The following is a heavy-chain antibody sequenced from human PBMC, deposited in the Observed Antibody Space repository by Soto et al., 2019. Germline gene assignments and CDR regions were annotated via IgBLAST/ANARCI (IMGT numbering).Heavy chain of an antibody. CDR3: ASGNYYGSGYYYYYYGMDV. CDR1: GFTFSSYE. CDR2: ISSSGSTI. Sequence: PGGSLRLSCAASGFTFSSYEMNWVRQAPGKGLEWVSYISSSGSTIYYADSVKGRFTISRDNAKNSLYLQMNSLRAEDTAVYYCASGNYYGSGYYYYYYGMDVWGQGTTVTVSS. J-gene: IGHJ6*02. V-gene: IGHV3-48*03. D-gene: IGHD3-10*01.